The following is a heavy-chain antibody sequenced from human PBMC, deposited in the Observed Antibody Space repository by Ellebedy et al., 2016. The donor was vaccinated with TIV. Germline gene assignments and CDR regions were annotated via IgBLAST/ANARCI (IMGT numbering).Heavy chain of an antibody. Sequence: SETLSLTXTVSGDYISSYYWSWIRQPPGKGLEWIGYIYSSGTTVHSPSLKSRVTISIDTSKNQFSLRLNSVTAADAAVYYCASLKGESVYYGLDVWGQGTTVTVSS. CDR2: IYSSGTT. CDR3: ASLKGESVYYGLDV. CDR1: GDYISSYY. V-gene: IGHV4-59*01. J-gene: IGHJ6*02. D-gene: IGHD2/OR15-2a*01.